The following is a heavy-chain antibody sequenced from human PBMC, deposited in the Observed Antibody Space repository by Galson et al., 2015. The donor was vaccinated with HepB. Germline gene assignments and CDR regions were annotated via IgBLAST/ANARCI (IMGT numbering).Heavy chain of an antibody. J-gene: IGHJ3*02. CDR1: GFTVSSNY. Sequence: SLRLSCAVSGFTVSSNYMSWVRQAPGKGLERVSIIYNVGSTFYADSVKGRFTISRDNSKNTLYLQMNRLRAEDTAVYYCARGDDDYCSSTNSCHDAFDIWGKGTMVTVSS. CDR3: ARGDDDYCSSTNSCHDAFDI. CDR2: IYNVGST. V-gene: IGHV3-66*01. D-gene: IGHD2-2*01.